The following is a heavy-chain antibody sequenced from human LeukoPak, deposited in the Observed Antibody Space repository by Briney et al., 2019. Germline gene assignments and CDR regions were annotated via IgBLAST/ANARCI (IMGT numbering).Heavy chain of an antibody. J-gene: IGHJ4*02. CDR3: ARQQLPDGTYYFDY. V-gene: IGHV4-59*01. Sequence: SETLSLTCTVSGGSISNYYWSWIRQPPGKGLEWIAYIHYSGHTNYNPSLKSRVTISLDTSKNQFSLKLTSVTAADTALYYCARQQLPDGTYYFDYWGQGTLVTVSS. CDR1: GGSISNYY. D-gene: IGHD6-13*01. CDR2: IHYSGHT.